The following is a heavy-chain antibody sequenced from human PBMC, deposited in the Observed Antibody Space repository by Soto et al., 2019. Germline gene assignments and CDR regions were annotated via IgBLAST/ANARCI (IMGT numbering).Heavy chain of an antibody. CDR3: ARASHGSRSYYFDY. CDR1: GGSISSGVYS. J-gene: IGHJ4*02. CDR2: IFQSGST. D-gene: IGHD3-10*01. V-gene: IGHV4-30-2*01. Sequence: SEILSLTCTVSGGSISSGVYSWNWIRQPPGKGQKRIGYIFQSGSTNYNQSLKSRVTISVDRSKNQFSLKLSSVTASDTSVYYCARASHGSRSYYFDYWGQGTLVTVSS.